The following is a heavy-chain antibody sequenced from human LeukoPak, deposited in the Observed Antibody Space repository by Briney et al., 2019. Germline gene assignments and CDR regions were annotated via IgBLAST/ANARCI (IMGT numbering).Heavy chain of an antibody. CDR3: ARLNDYSHWYFDY. Sequence: PGGSLRLSCAASGFTFSSYSMNWVRQAPGKGLEWVSVIYSGGSTYYADSVKGRFAISRDNSKNTLYLQMNSLRAEDTAVYYCARLNDYSHWYFDYWGQGTLVTVSS. CDR1: GFTFSSYS. CDR2: IYSGGST. D-gene: IGHD4-11*01. J-gene: IGHJ4*02. V-gene: IGHV3-53*01.